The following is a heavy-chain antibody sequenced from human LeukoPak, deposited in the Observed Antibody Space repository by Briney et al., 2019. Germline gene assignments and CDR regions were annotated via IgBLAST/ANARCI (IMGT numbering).Heavy chain of an antibody. CDR3: ARDVLRFGELFTPD. D-gene: IGHD3-10*01. CDR1: GGSISSYY. J-gene: IGHJ4*02. V-gene: IGHV4-59*01. Sequence: SETLSLTCTVSGGSISSYYWSWIRQPPGKGLEWIGYIYYSGSTKYNPSLKSRVTISVDTSKNQFSLKLSSVTAADTAVYYCARDVLRFGELFTPDWGQGTLVTVSS. CDR2: IYYSGST.